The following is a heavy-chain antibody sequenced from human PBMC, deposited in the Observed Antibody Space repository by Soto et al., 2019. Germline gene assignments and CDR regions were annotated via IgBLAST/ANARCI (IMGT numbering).Heavy chain of an antibody. CDR2: INPNSGGT. J-gene: IGHJ6*02. CDR3: ARGGYRYGLLDMDV. Sequence: ASLKVSCKASGYTFTGYYMHWVRQAPGQGLEWMGWINPNSGGTNYAQKFQGWVTMTRDTSISTAYMELSRLRSDDTAVYYCARGGYRYGLLDMDVWGQGTTVTASS. D-gene: IGHD5-18*01. CDR1: GYTFTGYY. V-gene: IGHV1-2*04.